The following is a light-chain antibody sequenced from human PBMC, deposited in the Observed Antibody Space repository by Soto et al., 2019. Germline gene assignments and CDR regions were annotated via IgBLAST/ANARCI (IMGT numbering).Light chain of an antibody. CDR1: QSVSANY. V-gene: IGKV3-20*01. J-gene: IGKJ3*01. Sequence: VVLTQSPATLSLSPGERATLSCRANQSVSANYLAWYQQKPGQAPRLLIYGASSRATGIPDRFSGSGSGTDVTLTIRRLEPEDFAVFYCHQYGSSPFSFGPGTKVDIK. CDR2: GAS. CDR3: HQYGSSPFS.